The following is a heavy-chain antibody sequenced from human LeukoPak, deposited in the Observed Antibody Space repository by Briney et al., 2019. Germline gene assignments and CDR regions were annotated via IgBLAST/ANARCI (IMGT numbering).Heavy chain of an antibody. CDR3: ARKDADWYFDL. J-gene: IGHJ2*01. Sequence: GGSLRLSCAASGFTFSSYWMNWVRQAPGKGLEWVSSISSSSSYIYYADSVKGRFTISRDNAKNSLYLQMNSLRAEDTAVYYCARKDADWYFDLWGRGTLVTVSS. V-gene: IGHV3-21*01. CDR1: GFTFSSYW. CDR2: ISSSSSYI.